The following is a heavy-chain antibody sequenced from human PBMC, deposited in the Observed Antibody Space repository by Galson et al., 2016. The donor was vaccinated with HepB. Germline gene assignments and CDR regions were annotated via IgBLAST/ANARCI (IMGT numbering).Heavy chain of an antibody. J-gene: IGHJ4*02. V-gene: IGHV3-33*01. CDR3: ARTPCSGGSCYLDY. CDR1: GFTFSYCG. CDR2: IWSDGNTK. Sequence: SLRLSCAASGFTFSYCGMHRVRQAPGKGLEWLAFIWSDGNTKYYADSVKGRFTISRDNSKNTLYLQMNSLRAEDTAVYYCARTPCSGGSCYLDYWGQGVLVTVSS. D-gene: IGHD2-15*01.